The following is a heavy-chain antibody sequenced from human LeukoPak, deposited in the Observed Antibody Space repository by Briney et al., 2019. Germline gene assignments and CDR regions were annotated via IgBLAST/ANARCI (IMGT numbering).Heavy chain of an antibody. CDR1: GFTFSNAW. V-gene: IGHV3-15*01. Sequence: GGSLRLSCAASGFTFSNAWMSWVRQAPGKGLEWVGRIKSKTDGGTTDYAAPVKGRFTISRDDSKNTLYLQMNSLKTEDTAVYYCTTEYSSSFPPAFFDYWGQGTLVTVSS. CDR2: IKSKTDGGTT. J-gene: IGHJ4*02. CDR3: TTEYSSSFPPAFFDY. D-gene: IGHD6-6*01.